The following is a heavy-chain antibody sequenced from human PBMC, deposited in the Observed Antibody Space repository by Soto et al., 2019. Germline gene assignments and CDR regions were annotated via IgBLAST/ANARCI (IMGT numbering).Heavy chain of an antibody. CDR2: ISAYNGDT. J-gene: IGHJ6*02. CDR3: ARDPPFSGNLRGTPLMDV. D-gene: IGHD6-19*01. CDR1: GYSFTTYG. V-gene: IGHV1-18*04. Sequence: GASAKVSCKASGYSFTTYGISWVRRAPGQGLEWMGWISAYNGDTHYVQRLQGRLTMTTDTSTSTAYMELRSLTSDDTAVYYCARDPPFSGNLRGTPLMDVWGQGTSVTVSS.